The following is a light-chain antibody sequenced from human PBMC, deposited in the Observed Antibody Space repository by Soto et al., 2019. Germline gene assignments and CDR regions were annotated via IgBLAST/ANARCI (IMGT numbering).Light chain of an antibody. J-gene: IGKJ4*01. V-gene: IGKV3-15*01. CDR3: QQYDNWPLT. CDR1: QSVSRN. CDR2: GAS. Sequence: ERLMTQSPVTLSVSAGEGATLSCRASQSVSRNLAWYQQKPGQAPGLLIYGASARATGIPARFSGNGSGTEFTLTIDSLQSEDFAVYYCQQYDNWPLTFGGGTTVEIK.